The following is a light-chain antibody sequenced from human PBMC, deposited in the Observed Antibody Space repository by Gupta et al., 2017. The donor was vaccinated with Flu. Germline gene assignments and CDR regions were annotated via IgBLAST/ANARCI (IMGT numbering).Light chain of an antibody. Sequence: SLTQPASVSGAPVPSITISCTGTRSDVGGYNYVSWYHQHPGKAPKPMIYEVSNRPSGVASRFSASESANTASLTISEHGEEGGADYYAAADTSSNIWVFGGGTKLTVL. J-gene: IGLJ3*02. CDR2: EVS. V-gene: IGLV2-14*01. CDR1: RSDVGGYNY. CDR3: AADTSSNIWV.